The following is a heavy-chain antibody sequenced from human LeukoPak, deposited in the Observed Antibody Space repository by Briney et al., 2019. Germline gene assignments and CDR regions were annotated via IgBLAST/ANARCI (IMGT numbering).Heavy chain of an antibody. CDR2: INPNSGGT. CDR3: ARGRSGLLRPSTTYAT. D-gene: IGHD2/OR15-2a*01. J-gene: IGHJ5*02. Sequence: ASVKVSCKASGYTFTGYYMHWVRQAPGQGLEWMGWINPNSGGTNYAQKFQGRVTMTRDTSISTAYMELSRLRSDDTAVYYCARGRSGLLRPSTTYATWSQGTLVTVSS. V-gene: IGHV1-2*02. CDR1: GYTFTGYY.